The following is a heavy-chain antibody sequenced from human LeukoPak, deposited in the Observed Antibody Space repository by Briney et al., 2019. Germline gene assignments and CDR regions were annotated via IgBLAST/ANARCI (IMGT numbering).Heavy chain of an antibody. J-gene: IGHJ5*02. D-gene: IGHD4-17*01. CDR1: GLTGSHNY. Sequence: GRSLRLSCAASGLTGSHNYVSWVRQAPGKGLEWVSAIHTSGDTCYADSVKGRFTISRDTSKNTLYLQINSLRVEDTAVYYCIVFGDSNHWGQGTLVTVSS. CDR3: IVFGDSNH. V-gene: IGHV3-53*01. CDR2: IHTSGDT.